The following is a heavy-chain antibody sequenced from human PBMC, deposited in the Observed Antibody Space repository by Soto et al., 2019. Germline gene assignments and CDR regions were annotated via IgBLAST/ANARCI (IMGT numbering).Heavy chain of an antibody. Sequence: GGSLRLSCAASGFTFSSYSMNWVRQAPGKGLEWVSYISSSSSTIYDADSVKGRFTIARDNDKNSLYLQMNSLRVEVTAVYYCASDLGSYFAFDIWGQGTMVTVS. CDR1: GFTFSSYS. J-gene: IGHJ3*02. CDR3: ASDLGSYFAFDI. CDR2: ISSSSSTI. D-gene: IGHD1-26*01. V-gene: IGHV3-48*01.